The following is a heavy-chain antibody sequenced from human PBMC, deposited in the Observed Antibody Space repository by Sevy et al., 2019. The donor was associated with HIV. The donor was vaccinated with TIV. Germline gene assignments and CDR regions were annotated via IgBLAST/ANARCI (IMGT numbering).Heavy chain of an antibody. CDR1: GYSFPNYI. Sequence: ASVKVSCKASGYSFPNYIITWVRQAPGQGLELMGWISPYNGNTNYAQKFQGRVTMTTDTSTNTAYMDLRSLRSDDTAVYYCARDGVGWGRERWFDPWGQGTLVTVSS. CDR2: ISPYNGNT. J-gene: IGHJ5*02. D-gene: IGHD3-16*01. V-gene: IGHV1-18*01. CDR3: ARDGVGWGRERWFDP.